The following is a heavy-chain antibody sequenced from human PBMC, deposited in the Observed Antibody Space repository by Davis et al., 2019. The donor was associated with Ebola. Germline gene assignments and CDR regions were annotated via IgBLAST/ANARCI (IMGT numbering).Heavy chain of an antibody. CDR2: INPSGGST. D-gene: IGHD2-2*02. V-gene: IGHV1-46*01. Sequence: ASVKVSCKASGYTFTSYYMHWVRQAPGQGLEWMGIINPSGGSTSYAQKFQGRVTMTRDTSTSTVYMELSSLRSEDTAVYYCAGFGYCSSTSCYMDYYYGMDVWGQGATVTVSS. J-gene: IGHJ6*02. CDR1: GYTFTSYY. CDR3: AGFGYCSSTSCYMDYYYGMDV.